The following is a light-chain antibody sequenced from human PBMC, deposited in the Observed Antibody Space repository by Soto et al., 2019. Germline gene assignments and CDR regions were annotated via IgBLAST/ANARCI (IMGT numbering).Light chain of an antibody. CDR3: LQQNSFPIT. CDR1: QGIKNA. CDR2: TIS. V-gene: IGKV1-17*01. Sequence: DIQMTQSPSSLSASVGDRVTITCRASQGIKNALGWYQQKPGKAPKRLISTISTLQSGVPSRFSGSGSGTEFTLTISSLQPEDFATYYCLQQNSFPITFGQGTRLEIK. J-gene: IGKJ5*01.